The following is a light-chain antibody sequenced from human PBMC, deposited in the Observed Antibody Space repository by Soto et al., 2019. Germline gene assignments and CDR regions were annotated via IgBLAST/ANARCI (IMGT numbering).Light chain of an antibody. J-gene: IGLJ2*01. Sequence: QSALTQPPSASLSPGHSVTIPCAGTSTDVGEYNYVSWYQQHPGKVPKLIIFEVNKRPSGVPDRFSGSKSGDTASLTVSGLQAEDEADYYCSSFVGAPVIFGGGTKVTVL. CDR2: EVN. CDR1: STDVGEYNY. V-gene: IGLV2-8*01. CDR3: SSFVGAPVI.